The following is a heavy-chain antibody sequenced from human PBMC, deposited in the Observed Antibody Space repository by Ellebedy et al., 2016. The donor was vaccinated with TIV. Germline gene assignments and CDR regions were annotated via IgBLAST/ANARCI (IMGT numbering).Heavy chain of an antibody. CDR1: GASISSYY. D-gene: IGHD1-26*01. V-gene: IGHV4-59*01. Sequence: MPSETLSLTCTVSGASISSYYWSWIRQPPGKGLEWIGYIYIGGTGKTFYNPSLKSRVTMSVDTSKNQFSLKLSSVTAADTAVYYCARVPVGATYFDYWGQGTLVTVSS. J-gene: IGHJ4*02. CDR3: ARVPVGATYFDY. CDR2: IYIGGTGKT.